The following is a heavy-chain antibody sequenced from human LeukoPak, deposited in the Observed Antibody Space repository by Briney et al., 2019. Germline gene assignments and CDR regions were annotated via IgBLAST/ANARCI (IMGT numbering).Heavy chain of an antibody. V-gene: IGHV3-7*03. CDR3: AITTGTSRAFDY. CDR2: IKQDGSEK. D-gene: IGHD1-1*01. CDR1: GFTFSSYW. Sequence: GGSLRLSCAASGFTFSSYWMSWVRQAPGKGLERVANIKQDGSEKYYVDSVKGRFTISRDNAKNSLNLQMNSLRAEDTAVYYCAITTGTSRAFDYWGQGTLVTVSS. J-gene: IGHJ4*02.